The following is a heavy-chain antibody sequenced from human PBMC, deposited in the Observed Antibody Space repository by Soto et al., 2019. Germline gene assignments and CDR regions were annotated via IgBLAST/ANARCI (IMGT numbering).Heavy chain of an antibody. CDR3: ARGVRSSSRVLLYCFDY. J-gene: IGHJ4*02. D-gene: IGHD6-6*01. CDR2: ISSSSSTI. V-gene: IGHV3-48*02. Sequence: PGGSLRLSCAASAFTFSSYSMYWVRQAPGNGMEWVSYISSSSSTIYYANSVQSRFTISRDNAKNSLCLQMNSLRDEDTAVYYCARGVRSSSRVLLYCFDYWGQGTLVTVSS. CDR1: AFTFSSYS.